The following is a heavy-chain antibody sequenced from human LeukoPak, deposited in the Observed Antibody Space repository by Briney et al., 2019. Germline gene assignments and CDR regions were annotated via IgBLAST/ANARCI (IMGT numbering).Heavy chain of an antibody. CDR2: ISSSGSTI. D-gene: IGHD2-2*02. CDR3: ARQTDLGYCSSTSCYTRYNYMDV. CDR1: GFTFGVYY. J-gene: IGHJ6*03. Sequence: GGSLRLSCAASGFTFGVYYMSWIRPAPRKGLEWVSYISSSGSTIYYADSVKGRFTISRDNAKNSLYLQMNSLRAEDTAVYYCARQTDLGYCSSTSCYTRYNYMDVWGKGTTVTVSS. V-gene: IGHV3-11*04.